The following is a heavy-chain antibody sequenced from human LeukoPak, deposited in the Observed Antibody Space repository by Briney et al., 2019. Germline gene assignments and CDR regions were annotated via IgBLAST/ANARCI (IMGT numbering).Heavy chain of an antibody. Sequence: PGGSLRLSCAASGFAFYDFAMHWVRQPPGKGLEWISLISGDGGSIYYADSVKGRFTISRDKSRDSLSLYLQMNSLRADDSALYYCAKEHISGWPIFGSWGQGTLVTVSS. CDR3: AKEHISGWPIFGS. CDR1: GFAFYDFA. CDR2: ISGDGGSI. D-gene: IGHD6-19*01. V-gene: IGHV3-43*02. J-gene: IGHJ4*02.